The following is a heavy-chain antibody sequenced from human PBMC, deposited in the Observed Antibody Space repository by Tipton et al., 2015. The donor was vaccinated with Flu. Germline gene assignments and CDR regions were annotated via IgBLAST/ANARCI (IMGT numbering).Heavy chain of an antibody. V-gene: IGHV4-38-2*01. CDR2: VSRTGST. D-gene: IGHD4-11*01. CDR3: ARRDYSNYVSYPKRWFDT. J-gene: IGHJ5*02. CDR1: GDSISSDFY. Sequence: TLSLTCAVSGDSISSDFYWAWIRQFPGKGLEWIGNVSRTGSTNYNPSLKSRVTISIDTSKNQFSLNMRSVTAADMAVYYCARRDYSNYVSYPKRWFDTWGQGSLVAVSS.